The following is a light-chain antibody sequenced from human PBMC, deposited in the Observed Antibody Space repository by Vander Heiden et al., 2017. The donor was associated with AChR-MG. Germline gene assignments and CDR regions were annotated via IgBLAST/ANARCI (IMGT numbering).Light chain of an antibody. Sequence: PGESATLSCRDSQSLDSLYLAWYQQRPGQAPRLLIYGASSRAIGIPDRYSGSASGTEFTLTISRLEAEDSAVYYWQQNSNFWTFGQGTKVEI. J-gene: IGKJ1*01. CDR3: QQNSNFWT. CDR2: GAS. CDR1: QSLDSLY. V-gene: IGKV3-20*01.